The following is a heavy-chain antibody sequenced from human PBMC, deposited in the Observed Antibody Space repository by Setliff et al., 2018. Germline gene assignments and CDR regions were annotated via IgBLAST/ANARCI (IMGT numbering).Heavy chain of an antibody. CDR1: GFRISFREYW. V-gene: IGHV3-74*01. D-gene: IGHD1-26*01. CDR3: TREHTPWVGASHHDC. J-gene: IGHJ4*01. Sequence: GESLKISCAASGFRISFREYWMFWVRQAPGKGLEWVARIDKDGSSTVYADSVKGRFTISRDNVKKMLYLQMDSLRTEDTAVYYCTREHTPWVGASHHDCWGQGIMVTVSS. CDR2: IDKDGSST.